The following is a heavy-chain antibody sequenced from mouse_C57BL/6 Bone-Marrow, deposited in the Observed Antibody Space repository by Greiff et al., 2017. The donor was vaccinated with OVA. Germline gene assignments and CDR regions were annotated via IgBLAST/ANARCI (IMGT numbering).Heavy chain of an antibody. V-gene: IGHV1-61*01. CDR3: ARLRCYYFDY. CDR2: IYPSDSET. D-gene: IGHD3-3*01. J-gene: IGHJ2*01. Sequence: QVQLKQPGAELVRPGSSVKLSCKASGYTFTSYWMDWVKQRPGQGLEWIGNIYPSDSETHYNQKFKDKATLTVDKSSSTAYMQLSSLTSEDSAVYYCARLRCYYFDYWGQGTTLTVSS. CDR1: GYTFTSYW.